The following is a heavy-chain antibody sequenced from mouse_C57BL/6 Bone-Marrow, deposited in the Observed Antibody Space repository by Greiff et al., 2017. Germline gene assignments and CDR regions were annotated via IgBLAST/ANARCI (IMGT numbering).Heavy chain of an antibody. CDR2: IYPGSGST. J-gene: IGHJ1*03. CDR3: AREGIYYDYHWYFDV. D-gene: IGHD2-4*01. Sequence: QVQLQQPGAGLVKPGASVKMSCKASGYTFTSYWITWVKQRPGQGLEWIGDIYPGSGSTNYNEKFKSKATLTVDTSSSTAYMQLSSLTSEDSAVYYCAREGIYYDYHWYFDVWGTGTTVTVSS. CDR1: GYTFTSYW. V-gene: IGHV1-55*01.